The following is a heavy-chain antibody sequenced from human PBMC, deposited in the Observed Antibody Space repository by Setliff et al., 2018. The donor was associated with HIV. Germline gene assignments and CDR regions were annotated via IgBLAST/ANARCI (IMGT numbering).Heavy chain of an antibody. J-gene: IGHJ6*02. CDR1: GFTFSNYW. D-gene: IGHD3-3*01. CDR2: ISSSGSTI. Sequence: PGGSLRLSCAASGFTFSNYWMNWVRQAPGKGLEWVSYISSSGSTIYYADSVKGRFTISRDNAKNSLYLQMNSLRAEDTAVYYCARVPSLFWSGYGIPRRYYYGMDVWGQGTTVTVSS. V-gene: IGHV3-48*03. CDR3: ARVPSLFWSGYGIPRRYYYGMDV.